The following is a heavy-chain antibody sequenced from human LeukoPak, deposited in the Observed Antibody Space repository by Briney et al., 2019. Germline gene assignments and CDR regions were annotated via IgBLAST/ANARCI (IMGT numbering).Heavy chain of an antibody. CDR3: AKDAYSSGWLNWFDP. CDR2: ISGSGGST. J-gene: IGHJ5*02. D-gene: IGHD6-19*01. Sequence: PGGSLRLSCAASEFTFSSYAMSWVRQAPGKGLEWVSAISGSGGSTYYADSVKGRFTISRDNSKNTLYLQMNSLRAEDTAVYYCAKDAYSSGWLNWFDPWGQGTLVTVSS. V-gene: IGHV3-23*01. CDR1: EFTFSSYA.